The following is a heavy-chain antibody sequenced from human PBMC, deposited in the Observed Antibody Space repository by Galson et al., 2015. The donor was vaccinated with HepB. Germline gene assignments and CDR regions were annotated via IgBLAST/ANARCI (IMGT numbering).Heavy chain of an antibody. J-gene: IGHJ3*02. Sequence: QVQLQESGPGLVKPSETLSLTCTVSGGSISSYYWSWIRQPPGKGLEWIGYIYYSGSTNYNPSLKSRVTISVDTSKNQFSLKLSSVTAADTAVYYCASWGKWGAFDIWGQGTMVTVSS. D-gene: IGHD7-27*01. CDR1: GGSISSYY. CDR3: ASWGKWGAFDI. V-gene: IGHV4-59*01. CDR2: IYYSGST.